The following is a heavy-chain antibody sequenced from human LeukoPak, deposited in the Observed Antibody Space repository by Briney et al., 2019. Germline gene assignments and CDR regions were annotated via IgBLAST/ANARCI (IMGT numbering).Heavy chain of an antibody. J-gene: IGHJ4*02. D-gene: IGHD2-8*02. V-gene: IGHV2-5*02. CDR3: ANLYFYSTRGQSRAFDY. Sequence: SGPTLVKPTQTLTLTCTFSGFSLTSNGVGVGWIRQSPGKALEGLVLIYWDEEKRYSPSRRTRITITKDTSRRQVVLTLRNMDPVDTGTYYCANLYFYSTRGQSRAFDYWGQGTLVTVSS. CDR1: GFSLTSNGVG. CDR2: IYWDEEK.